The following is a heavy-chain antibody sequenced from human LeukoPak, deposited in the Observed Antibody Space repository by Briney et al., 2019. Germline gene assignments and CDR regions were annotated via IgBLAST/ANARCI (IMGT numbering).Heavy chain of an antibody. Sequence: PGGSLRLSCAASGFTFSSYAMHWVRQAPGKGLEWVAVISYDGSNKYYADSVKGRFTIFRDDAKNSLYLQMNSLRAEDTAVYYCARDRDSFDYWGQGTLVTVSS. J-gene: IGHJ4*02. CDR2: ISYDGSNK. CDR3: ARDRDSFDY. CDR1: GFTFSSYA. V-gene: IGHV3-30-3*01.